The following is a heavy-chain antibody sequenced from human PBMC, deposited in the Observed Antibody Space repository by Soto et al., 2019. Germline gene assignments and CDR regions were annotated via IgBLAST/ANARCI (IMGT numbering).Heavy chain of an antibody. V-gene: IGHV3-7*01. D-gene: IGHD4-17*01. CDR1: GCTFSSYW. Sequence: EVQLVESGGGLVQPGGSLRLSCAASGCTFSSYWMSWVRQAPGKGLEWVANIKQDGSEKYYVDSVKGRFTISRDNAKNSLYRQMNSLRAEDTAVYYCARVVGDGDYADWGQGTLVTVSS. CDR2: IKQDGSEK. CDR3: ARVVGDGDYAD. J-gene: IGHJ4*02.